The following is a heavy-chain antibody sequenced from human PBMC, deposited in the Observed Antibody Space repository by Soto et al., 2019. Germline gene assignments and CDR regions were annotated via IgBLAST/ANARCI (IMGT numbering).Heavy chain of an antibody. CDR3: ARAPTGGRWHLPFDY. CDR1: GCSFSSGGYY. Sequence: QVRLQESGPGLVKPSQTLSLTCTVSGCSFSSGGYYWSWIRQHPGKGLEWIGDIYYSGSTYYNPSLKSRITMSVDTSKNQFSLNLTSVTAADTAVYFCARAPTGGRWHLPFDYWGQGTLVAVSS. V-gene: IGHV4-31*02. CDR2: IYYSGST. D-gene: IGHD3-16*01. J-gene: IGHJ4*02.